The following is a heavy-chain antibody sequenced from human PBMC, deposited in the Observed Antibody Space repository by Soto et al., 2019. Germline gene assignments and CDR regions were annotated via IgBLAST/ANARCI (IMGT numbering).Heavy chain of an antibody. CDR3: AKGPIVVVPAARGSPLN. D-gene: IGHD2-2*01. CDR2: ISYDGSNK. Sequence: QVQLVESGGGVVQPGRSLRLSCAASGFTFSSYGMHWVRQAPGKGLEWVAVISYDGSNKYYADSVKDRFTISRDNSKNTLYLQMNSLRAEDTAVYYCAKGPIVVVPAARGSPLNWGQGTLVTVSS. CDR1: GFTFSSYG. J-gene: IGHJ4*02. V-gene: IGHV3-30*18.